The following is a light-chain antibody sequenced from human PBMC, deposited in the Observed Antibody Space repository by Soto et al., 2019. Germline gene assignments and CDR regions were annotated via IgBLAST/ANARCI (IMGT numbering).Light chain of an antibody. CDR3: QQYNNWPPIT. J-gene: IGKJ5*01. V-gene: IGKV3-15*01. CDR2: AAS. CDR1: QSVSSN. Sequence: EIVMTQSPATLSVSPGERATLSCRASQSVSSNLAWYQQKPGQAPRLLIYAASTRATGLPARFSGSGSGTEFALTISSLQSEDFAVYYCQQYNNWPPITFGQGTRLEIK.